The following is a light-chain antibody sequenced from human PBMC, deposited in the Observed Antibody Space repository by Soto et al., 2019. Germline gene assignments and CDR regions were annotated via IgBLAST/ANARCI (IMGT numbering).Light chain of an antibody. CDR2: DVS. CDR1: SSDVGGYNY. Sequence: QSALTQPRSVSGSPGQSVTISCTGTSSDVGGYNYVSWYQQHPGKAPKLMIYDVSKRPSGVPDRFSGSKSGNTASLTISGLQAEDEADYYCCSYAGSYTFDRYVVFGGGTQLTVL. V-gene: IGLV2-11*01. J-gene: IGLJ2*01. CDR3: CSYAGSYTFDRYVV.